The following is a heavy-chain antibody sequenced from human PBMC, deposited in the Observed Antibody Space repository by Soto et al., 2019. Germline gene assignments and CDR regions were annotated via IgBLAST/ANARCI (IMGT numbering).Heavy chain of an antibody. J-gene: IGHJ5*02. Sequence: EFGPTLVHPTQTLTLTCIFSGFSLRTSGVGVCWSRHPPGKALEWLGFIYWNDDKRYSPSLKSRLTITKDTSKKQVVLTMTKMDTVETATYYCANSGSSRSHGWFHXWGQATLVTVSX. V-gene: IGHV2-5*01. CDR2: IYWNDDK. D-gene: IGHD6-19*01. CDR3: ANSGSSRSHGWFHX. CDR1: GFSLRTSGVG.